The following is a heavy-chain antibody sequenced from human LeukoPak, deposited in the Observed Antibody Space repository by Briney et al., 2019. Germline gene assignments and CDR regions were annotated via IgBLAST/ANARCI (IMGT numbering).Heavy chain of an antibody. V-gene: IGHV4-59*12. CDR1: GGSINNYY. CDR3: ARGVPYYYGSGGEHYYFDY. CDR2: IYYSGST. D-gene: IGHD3-10*01. Sequence: SETLSLTCTVSGGSINNYYWSWIRQPPGKGLECIGYIYYSGSTYYNPSLKSRVTISVDTSKNQFSLKLSSVTAADTAVYYCARGVPYYYGSGGEHYYFDYWGQGTLVTVSS. J-gene: IGHJ4*02.